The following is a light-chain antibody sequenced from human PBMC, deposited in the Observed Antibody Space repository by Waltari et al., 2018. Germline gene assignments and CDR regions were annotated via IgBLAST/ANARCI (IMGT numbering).Light chain of an antibody. J-gene: IGLJ3*02. V-gene: IGLV1-44*01. CDR2: INN. CDR1: SPNIGSNT. Sequence: QSVLTQPPSASGTPGQRVTISCSGSSPNIGSNTVNWYQQVTGTAPKLLIYINNQRPSGVPDRFSGSKSGTSASLAISGLQSEDEADYSCAAWDDSLNAWVFGGGTKLTVL. CDR3: AAWDDSLNAWV.